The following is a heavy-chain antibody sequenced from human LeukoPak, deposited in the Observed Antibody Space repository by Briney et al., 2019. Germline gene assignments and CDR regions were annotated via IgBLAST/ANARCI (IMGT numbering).Heavy chain of an antibody. D-gene: IGHD3-10*02. V-gene: IGHV3-48*04. Sequence: HSGGSLRLSCAASGFTFSSYWMNWVRQAPGKGLEWVSYISSLSGTIHYADSVKGRFTISRDNAKNSLYLQMNSLRAEDTAVYYCAELGITMIGGVWGKGTTVTISS. CDR3: AELGITMIGGV. J-gene: IGHJ6*04. CDR2: ISSLSGTI. CDR1: GFTFSSYW.